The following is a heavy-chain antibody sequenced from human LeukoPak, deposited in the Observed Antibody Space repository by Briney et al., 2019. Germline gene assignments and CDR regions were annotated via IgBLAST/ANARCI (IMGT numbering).Heavy chain of an antibody. J-gene: IGHJ5*02. CDR1: GFPFSGYW. D-gene: IGHD5-12*01. Sequence: GGSLRLSCAASGFPFSGYWMHWVRQAPGKGLVWVSRIDDDGTGTTYADSVKGRFTITRDNAKNTLYLQMNSLRVEDTAVYYCARSASGYDSWGQGTLVTVSS. CDR3: ARSASGYDS. V-gene: IGHV3-74*01. CDR2: IDDDGTGT.